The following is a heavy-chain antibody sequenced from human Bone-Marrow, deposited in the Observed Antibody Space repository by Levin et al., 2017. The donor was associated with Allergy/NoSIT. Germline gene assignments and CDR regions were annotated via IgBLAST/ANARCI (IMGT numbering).Heavy chain of an antibody. J-gene: IGHJ5*02. CDR2: ISWNSGVI. CDR3: AKDMMSVLVGASLVS. CDR1: GFTFDDYA. Sequence: GGSLRLSCAASGFTFDDYAMHWVRQAPGKGLEWVSGISWNSGVIAYADSVKGRFTISRDNAENSLYLQMNSLRPEDTALYYCAKDMMSVLVGASLVSWGQGTLVTVSS. D-gene: IGHD1-26*01. V-gene: IGHV3-9*01.